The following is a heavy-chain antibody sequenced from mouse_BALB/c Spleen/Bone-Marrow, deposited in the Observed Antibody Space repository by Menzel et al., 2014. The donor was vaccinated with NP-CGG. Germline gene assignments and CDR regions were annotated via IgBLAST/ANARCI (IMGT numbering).Heavy chain of an antibody. V-gene: IGHV1S81*02. CDR1: GYTFTSYY. CDR2: INPSNGGT. Sequence: VKLVDSGAELVKPGASVKLSCKASGYTFTSYYMYWVKQRPGQGLEWIGEINPSNGGTNFNEKFKSKATLTVDKSSSTAYMQLSSLTSEDSAVYYCTREGDSPFAYWGQGTLVTVSA. J-gene: IGHJ3*01. D-gene: IGHD2-13*01. CDR3: TREGDSPFAY.